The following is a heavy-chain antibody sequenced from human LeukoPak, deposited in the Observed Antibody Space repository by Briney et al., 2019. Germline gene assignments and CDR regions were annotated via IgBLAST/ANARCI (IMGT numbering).Heavy chain of an antibody. D-gene: IGHD2-2*02. CDR2: IYSGGST. V-gene: IGHV3-53*01. CDR1: GFTVSSNY. J-gene: IGHJ3*02. Sequence: GGSLRLSCAASGFTVSSNYMSWVRQAPGKGLEWVSVIYSGGSTYYADSVKGRFTISRDNSKNTLYLQMNSLRAEDTAVYYCASGGYYCSSTSCYNDAFDIWGLGTMVTVSS. CDR3: ASGGYYCSSTSCYNDAFDI.